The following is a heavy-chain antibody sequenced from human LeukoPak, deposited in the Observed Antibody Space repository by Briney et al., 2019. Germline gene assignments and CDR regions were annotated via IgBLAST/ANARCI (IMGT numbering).Heavy chain of an antibody. J-gene: IGHJ4*02. V-gene: IGHV4-61*02. CDR2: MYNGGTT. CDR3: ARSTNRLDS. Sequence: SETLSLTCTVSGASISGSISGDTYYWNWIRQPAGKGLEWIGRMYNGGTTINYSPSLKSRVTISVDTSKNQFSLNVTSVTAADTAVYYCARSTNRLDSWGQGTLVTVSS. D-gene: IGHD1-14*01. CDR1: GASISGSISGDTYY.